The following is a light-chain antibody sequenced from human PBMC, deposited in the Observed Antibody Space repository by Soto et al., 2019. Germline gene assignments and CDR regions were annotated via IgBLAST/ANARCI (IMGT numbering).Light chain of an antibody. J-gene: IGKJ4*01. Sequence: EILMTQSPATLSVSPGERATLSFRASHRVNTYLAWYQQRLGQAPRLLIYDASTRATGIPARFSGSGSGTEFTLTISSLQSEDFAVYYCQQYNNWPLTFGGGTKVDI. CDR1: HRVNTY. CDR3: QQYNNWPLT. CDR2: DAS. V-gene: IGKV3-15*01.